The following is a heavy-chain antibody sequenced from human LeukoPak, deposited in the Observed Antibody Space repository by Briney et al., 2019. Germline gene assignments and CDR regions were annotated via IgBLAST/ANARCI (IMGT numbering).Heavy chain of an antibody. J-gene: IGHJ4*02. Sequence: SETLSLTCTVSGGSISSGSYYWSWIRQPAGKGLEWIGRIYTSGRINYNPSLKSRVTISGDTSKNQFSLRLSSMTAADTAVYYCARGAGWYEYWGQGTLVTVSS. CDR3: ARGAGWYEY. CDR1: GGSISSGSYY. D-gene: IGHD6-19*01. V-gene: IGHV4-61*02. CDR2: IYTSGRI.